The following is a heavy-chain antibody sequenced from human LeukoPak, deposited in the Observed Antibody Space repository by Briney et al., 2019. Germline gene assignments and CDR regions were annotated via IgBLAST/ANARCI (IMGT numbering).Heavy chain of an antibody. J-gene: IGHJ4*02. V-gene: IGHV4-39*01. Sequence: SETLSLTCTVSGGSVSSGSYYWGWIRQPPGKGLEWIGSIYYSGSTYYNPSLKSRVTISVDTSKNQFSLKLSSVTAADTAVYYCARQLERRPLDYWGQGTLVTVSS. D-gene: IGHD1-1*01. CDR2: IYYSGST. CDR3: ARQLERRPLDY. CDR1: GGSVSSGSYY.